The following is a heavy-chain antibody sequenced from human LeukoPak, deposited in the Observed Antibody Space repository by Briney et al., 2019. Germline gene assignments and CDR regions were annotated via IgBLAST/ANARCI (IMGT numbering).Heavy chain of an antibody. V-gene: IGHV4-39*02. CDR2: IYYSGST. D-gene: IGHD1-14*01. CDR3: AREGAGTTNSYYHYYYMDV. J-gene: IGHJ6*03. Sequence: SETLSLTCTVSGGSISNSDYYWGWIRQPPGKGLEWIGSIYYSGSTYYNSSLRSRLTISVDTSKNQFSLKLSSVTAADTAVYYCAREGAGTTNSYYHYYYMDVWGKGTTVTVSS. CDR1: GGSISNSDYY.